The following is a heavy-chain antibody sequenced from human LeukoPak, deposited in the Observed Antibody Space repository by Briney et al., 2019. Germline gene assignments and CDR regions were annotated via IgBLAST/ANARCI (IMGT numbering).Heavy chain of an antibody. CDR2: ISPSGGST. CDR1: GYTFTSYY. V-gene: IGHV1-46*01. Sequence: GASVKVSCKASGYTFTSYYMHWVRQAPGQGLERMGIISPSGGSTSYAQKFQGRVTMTRDTSTSTVYMELSSLRSEDTAVYYCARAYGAYNDAFDIWGQGTMVTVSS. D-gene: IGHD4-17*01. J-gene: IGHJ3*02. CDR3: ARAYGAYNDAFDI.